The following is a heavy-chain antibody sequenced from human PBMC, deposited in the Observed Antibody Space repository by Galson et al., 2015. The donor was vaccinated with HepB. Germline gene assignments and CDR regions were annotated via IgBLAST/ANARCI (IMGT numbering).Heavy chain of an antibody. CDR1: GFTFINYD. V-gene: IGHV1-8*01. CDR3: AREGLTLREYNTSGNYLHHYYGDAV. Sequence: SVKVSCKASGFTFINYDIIWVRQAPGQGLEWMGWMNPHSGNMCYSQKFQGRVGMTRDISISTAYMDLSSLTSDDTAVYYCAREGLTLREYNTSGNYLHHYYGDAVSGQGTTVTVSS. J-gene: IGHJ6*01. D-gene: IGHD3-22*01. CDR2: MNPHSGNM.